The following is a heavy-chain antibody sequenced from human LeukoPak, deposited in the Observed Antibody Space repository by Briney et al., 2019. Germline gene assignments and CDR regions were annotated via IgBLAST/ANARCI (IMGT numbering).Heavy chain of an antibody. D-gene: IGHD1-20*01. V-gene: IGHV3-21*01. CDR3: ASGRLDPGITGTTTEFDY. Sequence: GGSLRLSCAASGFTFSSYSMNWVRQAPGKGLEWVSSISSSSSYIYYADSVKGRFTISRDNAKNSLYLQMNSLRAEDTAVYYCASGRLDPGITGTTTEFDYWGQGTLVTVSS. J-gene: IGHJ4*02. CDR1: GFTFSSYS. CDR2: ISSSSSYI.